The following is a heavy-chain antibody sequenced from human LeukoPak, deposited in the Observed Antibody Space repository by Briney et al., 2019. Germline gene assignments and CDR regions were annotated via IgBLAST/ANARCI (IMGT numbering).Heavy chain of an antibody. Sequence: GRSLRLSCAASGFTFDDYAMHWVQQAPGKGLEWVSGISWNSGSIGYADSVKGRFTISRDNAKNSLYLQMNSLRAEDTALYYCARGAGYSSGWSDYWGQGTLVTVSS. CDR1: GFTFDDYA. J-gene: IGHJ4*02. CDR3: ARGAGYSSGWSDY. V-gene: IGHV3-9*01. D-gene: IGHD6-19*01. CDR2: ISWNSGSI.